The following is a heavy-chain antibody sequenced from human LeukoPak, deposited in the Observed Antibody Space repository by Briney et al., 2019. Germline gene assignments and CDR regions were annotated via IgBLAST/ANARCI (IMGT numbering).Heavy chain of an antibody. CDR2: IYTSGTT. CDR3: ARDQTYYDTSGFSLYAFDI. V-gene: IGHV4-4*07. CDR1: GGSISSYC. Sequence: PSETLSLTCSVSGGSISSYCWSWIRQPAGKGLEWIGRIYTSGTTNYNPSLKSRVTMSVDTSKNQFSLKLNSVTAADTAVYYCARDQTYYDTSGFSLYAFDIWGQGTMVTVSS. D-gene: IGHD3-22*01. J-gene: IGHJ3*02.